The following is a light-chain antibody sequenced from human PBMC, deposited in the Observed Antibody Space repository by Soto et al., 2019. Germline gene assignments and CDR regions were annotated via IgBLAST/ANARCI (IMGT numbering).Light chain of an antibody. CDR2: GAS. CDR1: QSINSF. J-gene: IGKJ1*01. Sequence: EIVLTQSPGTLSLSPGEGATLSCRASQSINSFLAWYQQRRGQAPRLLIHGASNRATGIPDRFSGSGSGTDFTLTISRLEPEDFAVYYCQQYGGSPRTCGQGTKVEVK. CDR3: QQYGGSPRT. V-gene: IGKV3-20*01.